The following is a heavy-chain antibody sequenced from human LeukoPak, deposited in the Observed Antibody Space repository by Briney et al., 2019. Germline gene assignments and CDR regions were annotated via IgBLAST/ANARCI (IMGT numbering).Heavy chain of an antibody. Sequence: GGSLRLSCAASGFIFSSHWMSWVRQAPGKGLEWVANINQDGSQKYYVDSVKGRFTISRDNAKHSLYLQINSLRAEDTTVYYCARDGIPYYDFWSGPLNWFDPWGQGTLVTVSS. D-gene: IGHD3-3*01. CDR2: INQDGSQK. J-gene: IGHJ5*02. CDR3: ARDGIPYYDFWSGPLNWFDP. CDR1: GFIFSSHW. V-gene: IGHV3-7*01.